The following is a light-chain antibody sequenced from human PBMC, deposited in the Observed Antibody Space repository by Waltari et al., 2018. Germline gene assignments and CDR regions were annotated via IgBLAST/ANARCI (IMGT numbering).Light chain of an antibody. J-gene: IGLJ2*01. CDR2: YKSDSDK. V-gene: IGLV5-45*03. Sequence: QAVLTQPSSLSASPGASASLTCTLRSGVNVANHRIYWYQQKPGSPPQYLLRYKSDSDKPQGPGGPRRFSGSKDASANAGILLISGLQSEDEADYYCMIWRSGASEFGGGTKLTVL. CDR3: MIWRSGASE. CDR1: SGVNVANHR.